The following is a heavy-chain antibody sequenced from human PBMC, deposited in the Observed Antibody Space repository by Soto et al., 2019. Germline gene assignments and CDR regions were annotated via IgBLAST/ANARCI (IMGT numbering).Heavy chain of an antibody. J-gene: IGHJ6*02. CDR1: GFTFSTYN. CDR2: ITNTGGTI. V-gene: IGHV3-48*02. CDR3: ARDGNRGFDMDV. Sequence: EVQVVESGGGLVQPRGSLRLSCEGSGFTFSTYNMDWVRQAPGKGLEWVSYITNTGGTIYYADSVRGRFTISRDNAKNTLFLQMNSLRDDDTAVYYCARDGNRGFDMDVWGQGTTVTVSS.